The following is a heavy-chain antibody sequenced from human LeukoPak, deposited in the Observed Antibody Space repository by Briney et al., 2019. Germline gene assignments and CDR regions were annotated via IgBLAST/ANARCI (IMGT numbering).Heavy chain of an antibody. V-gene: IGHV1-18*01. J-gene: IGHJ5*02. CDR3: ARAVWTIFGVVSKFDP. CDR1: GYTFTSYG. Sequence: ASVKVSCKASGYTFTSYGISWVRQAPGQGLEWMGWISAYNGNTNYVQKLQGRVTMTTDTSTSTAYMELRSLSSDDTAVYYCARAVWTIFGVVSKFDPRGQGTLVTVSS. CDR2: ISAYNGNT. D-gene: IGHD3-3*01.